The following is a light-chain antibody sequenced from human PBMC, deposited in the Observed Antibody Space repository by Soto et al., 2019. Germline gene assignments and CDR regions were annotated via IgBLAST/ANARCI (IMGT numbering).Light chain of an antibody. Sequence: EIVLTQSPATLSLSPGERATLSCRASQSVSSQLAWYQQKPGQAPRLLMFDASNRATGNTDRFSGSGSGTDFTLTISSLEPEDFAVYYCQQRNSWPPTFGQGTRLEV. J-gene: IGKJ5*01. V-gene: IGKV3-11*01. CDR3: QQRNSWPPT. CDR2: DAS. CDR1: QSVSSQ.